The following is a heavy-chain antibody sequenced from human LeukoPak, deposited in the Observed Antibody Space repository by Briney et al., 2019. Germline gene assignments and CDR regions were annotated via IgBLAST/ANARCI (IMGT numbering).Heavy chain of an antibody. V-gene: IGHV4-38-2*02. CDR2: IYHSGST. D-gene: IGHD2-21*02. CDR3: ARGVVVVTAIPDAFDI. J-gene: IGHJ3*02. CDR1: GYSISSGYY. Sequence: SETLSLTCTVSGYSISSGYYWGWIRQPPGKGLEWIGSIYHSGSTYYNPSLKSRVTISVDTSKNQFSLKLRSVTAADTAVYYCARGVVVVTAIPDAFDIWGQGTMVTVSS.